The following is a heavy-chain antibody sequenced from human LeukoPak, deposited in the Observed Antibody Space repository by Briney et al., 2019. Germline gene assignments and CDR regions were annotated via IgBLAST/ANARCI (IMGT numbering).Heavy chain of an antibody. CDR1: GGSISSYY. D-gene: IGHD3-22*01. V-gene: IGHV4-4*07. CDR2: IYTSGST. J-gene: IGHJ3*02. CDR3: ARVVAPRSGYYLDAFDI. Sequence: NPSETLSLTCTVSGGSISSYYWSWLRQPAGKGLEWIGRIYTSGSTNYNPSLKSRVTMSVDTSKNQFSLKLSSVTAADTAVYYCARVVAPRSGYYLDAFDIWGQGTMVTVSS.